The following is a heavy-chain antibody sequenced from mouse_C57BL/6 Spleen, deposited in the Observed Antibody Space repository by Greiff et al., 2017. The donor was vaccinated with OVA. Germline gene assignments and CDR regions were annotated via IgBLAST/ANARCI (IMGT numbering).Heavy chain of an antibody. V-gene: IGHV1-54*01. J-gene: IGHJ2*01. D-gene: IGHD2-2*01. Sequence: VQLQQSGAELVRPGTSVKVSCKASGYAFTNYLIEWVKQRPGQGLEWIGVINPGSGGTNYNEKFKGKATLTADKSSSTAYMQLSSLTSEDSAVYFCARGGLGSYYFDYWGQGTTLTVSS. CDR2: INPGSGGT. CDR1: GYAFTNYL. CDR3: ARGGLGSYYFDY.